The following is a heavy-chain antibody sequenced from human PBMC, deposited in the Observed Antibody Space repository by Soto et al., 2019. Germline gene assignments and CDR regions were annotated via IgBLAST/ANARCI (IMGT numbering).Heavy chain of an antibody. CDR1: GYTFTGYD. CDR3: ARAALGYCSSTSCPTRYYYYGMNV. Sequence: ASVQVSCKASGYTFTGYDMHWVRQAPGQGLEWMGWINPNSGGTNYAQKLQGRVTMTRDTSISTAYMELSRLRSDDTAVYYCARAALGYCSSTSCPTRYYYYGMNVWGQGTTVTVSS. CDR2: INPNSGGT. D-gene: IGHD2-2*01. J-gene: IGHJ6*02. V-gene: IGHV1-2*02.